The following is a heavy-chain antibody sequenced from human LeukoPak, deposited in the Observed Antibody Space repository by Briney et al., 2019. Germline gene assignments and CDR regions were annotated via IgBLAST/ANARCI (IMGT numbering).Heavy chain of an antibody. V-gene: IGHV3-7*01. CDR1: GFTYSSYW. J-gene: IGHJ4*02. CDR2: IKQDGSEK. Sequence: GGSLRLSCAASGFTYSSYWMSWVRQAPGKGLEWVANIKQDGSEKYYVDSVKGRFTISRDNAKNSLYLQMNSLRAEDTAAYYCARDGVQFVEDYWGQGTLVAVSS. CDR3: ARDGVQFVEDY. D-gene: IGHD3-16*01.